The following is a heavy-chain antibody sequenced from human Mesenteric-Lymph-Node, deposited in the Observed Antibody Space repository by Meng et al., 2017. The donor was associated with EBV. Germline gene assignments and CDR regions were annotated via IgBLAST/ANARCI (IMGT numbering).Heavy chain of an antibody. CDR3: AREAVGATVDH. V-gene: IGHV4-61*01. CDR2: IDYSGST. Sequence: QVRRQGSGPGQVNPSEPLSLTCSVSGDPVSSRSYYWVWIRQPPGKGLEWIGYIDYSGSTTYKPSLKSRVTMSLDTSKNQFSLRLSSVTAADTAVYYCAREAVGATVDHWGQGTLVTVSS. CDR1: GDPVSSRSYY. J-gene: IGHJ4*02. D-gene: IGHD1-26*01.